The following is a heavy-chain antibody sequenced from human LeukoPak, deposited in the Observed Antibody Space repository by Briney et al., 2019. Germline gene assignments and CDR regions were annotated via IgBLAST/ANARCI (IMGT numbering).Heavy chain of an antibody. Sequence: GGSLRLSCAASGFTFDDYAMHWVRQAPGKGLKWVSLISGDGGSTYYADSVKGRFTISRDNSKNSLYLQMNSLRTEDTALYYCAKALYPSDYYDSSGLPYGMDVWGQGTTVTVSS. CDR3: AKALYPSDYYDSSGLPYGMDV. CDR2: ISGDGGST. V-gene: IGHV3-43*02. CDR1: GFTFDDYA. J-gene: IGHJ6*02. D-gene: IGHD3-22*01.